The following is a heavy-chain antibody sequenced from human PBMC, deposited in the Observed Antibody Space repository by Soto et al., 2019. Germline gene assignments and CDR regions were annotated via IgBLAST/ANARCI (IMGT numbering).Heavy chain of an antibody. CDR1: GGSFSGYY. D-gene: IGHD3-3*01. V-gene: IGHV4-34*01. CDR2: INHSVST. Sequence: QVQLQQWGAGLLKPSETLSLTCAVYGGSFSGYYWSWIRQPPGKGLEWIGEINHSVSTNYNPSLKSRVTLSVETSTKQFSLNLSPVHAADTAGYYFARGRSDFWGGYARRWFDPWRQGTLVTVSS. J-gene: IGHJ5*02. CDR3: ARGRSDFWGGYARRWFDP.